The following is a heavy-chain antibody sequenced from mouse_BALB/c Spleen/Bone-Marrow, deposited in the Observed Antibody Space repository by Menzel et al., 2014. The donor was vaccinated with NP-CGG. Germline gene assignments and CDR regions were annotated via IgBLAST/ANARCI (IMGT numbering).Heavy chain of an antibody. CDR1: GFNIKDYY. J-gene: IGHJ2*01. D-gene: IGHD2-10*02. V-gene: IGHV14-4*02. Sequence: VQLQQPGAELVRSGASVKLSCTASGFNIKDYYMHWVKQRPEQGLEWIGWIDPENGDTEYAPKFQGKATMTADTSSNTVYLQLSSLTSEDTAVYYCNEGYGNYGYWGQGTTLTVSS. CDR3: NEGYGNYGY. CDR2: IDPENGDT.